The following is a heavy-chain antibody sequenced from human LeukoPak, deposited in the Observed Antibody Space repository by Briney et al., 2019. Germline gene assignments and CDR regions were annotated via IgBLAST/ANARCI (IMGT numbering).Heavy chain of an antibody. CDR2: IRCKAYGETT. CDR1: GFTFGDHA. J-gene: IGHJ6*02. V-gene: IGHV3-49*04. Sequence: GGSLRLSCTASGFTFGDHAMSWVRQAPGKGLEWVGVIRCKAYGETTEYAASVKGRFTISKDDSKSIAYLQMNSLKTEDTAVYYCSRGPIQLWLHNAMDVWGQGTTVTVSS. D-gene: IGHD5-18*01. CDR3: SRGPIQLWLHNAMDV.